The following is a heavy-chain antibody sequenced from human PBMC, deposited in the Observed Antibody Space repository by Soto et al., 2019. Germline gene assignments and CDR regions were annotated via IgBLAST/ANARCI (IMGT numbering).Heavy chain of an antibody. V-gene: IGHV4-59*01. CDR2: IFDSGST. J-gene: IGHJ4*02. D-gene: IGHD6-13*01. CDR1: GGSISSYY. Sequence: SETLSLTCTVSGGSISSYYWSWIRQPPGKGLEWIGNIFDSGSTNYNPSLKSRVTISVDTSKNQFSLKVRSVTAADTTVYYCARVGAAAAPGYFDYWSQGTLVTVSS. CDR3: ARVGAAAAPGYFDY.